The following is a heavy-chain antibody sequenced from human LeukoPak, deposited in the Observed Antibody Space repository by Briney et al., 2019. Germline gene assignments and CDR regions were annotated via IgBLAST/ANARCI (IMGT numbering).Heavy chain of an antibody. V-gene: IGHV3-15*01. Sequence: PGGSLRLSCATSGFTFTNAWMSWVRQAPGKGLEWVGRIKSKTDGETTDYAAPGKGRFTISRDDSKNTLYLQMNRLKTEDTAVYYCITDPVEWEPIWGQGTMVTVSA. CDR3: ITDPVEWEPI. J-gene: IGHJ3*02. CDR2: IKSKTDGETT. D-gene: IGHD1-26*01. CDR1: GFTFTNAW.